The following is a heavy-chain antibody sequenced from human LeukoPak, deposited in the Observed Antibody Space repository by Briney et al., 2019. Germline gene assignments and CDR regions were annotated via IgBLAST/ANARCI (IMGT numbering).Heavy chain of an antibody. CDR2: INSDVSST. CDR1: GFTFSSYW. D-gene: IGHD2-2*01. J-gene: IGHJ4*02. Sequence: PGGSLRLSCAASGFTFSSYWMHWVRQAPGKGLVWVSRINSDVSSTSYEDSVKGPFTMTRDNAKNTMYLQMNSLRAKDTAVYDCARGGSTSCDGWGQGTLVTVSS. V-gene: IGHV3-74*01. CDR3: ARGGSTSCDG.